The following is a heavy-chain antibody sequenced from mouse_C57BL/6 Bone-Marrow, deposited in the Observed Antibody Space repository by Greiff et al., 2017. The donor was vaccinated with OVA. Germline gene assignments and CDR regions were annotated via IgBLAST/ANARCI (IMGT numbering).Heavy chain of an antibody. V-gene: IGHV1-50*01. CDR2: IDPSDSYI. D-gene: IGHD2-4*01. CDR3: ARKACIYYDYDKGFAY. Sequence: QVQLQQPGAELVKPGASVKLSCKASGYTFTSYWMQWVKQRPGQGLEWIGEIDPSDSYINYNQKFKGKATLTVDTSSSTAYMQLSSLTSEDSAVYYCARKACIYYDYDKGFAYWGQGTLVTVSA. CDR1: GYTFTSYW. J-gene: IGHJ3*01.